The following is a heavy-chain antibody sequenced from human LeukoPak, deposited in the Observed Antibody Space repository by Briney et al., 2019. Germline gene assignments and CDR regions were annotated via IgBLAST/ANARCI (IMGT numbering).Heavy chain of an antibody. V-gene: IGHV4-59*01. CDR2: THYGGTT. CDR3: ARGYSTSWTYYFDY. J-gene: IGHJ4*02. D-gene: IGHD6-13*01. Sequence: SETLCLTCTVSDGAITGYYWGWIRQPPGKGLDWVGHTHYGGTTNYNPSLKSRVTISVDTSKNQFSLKVTSVTAADTTVYYCARGYSTSWTYYFDYWGQGALVTVSS. CDR1: DGAITGYY.